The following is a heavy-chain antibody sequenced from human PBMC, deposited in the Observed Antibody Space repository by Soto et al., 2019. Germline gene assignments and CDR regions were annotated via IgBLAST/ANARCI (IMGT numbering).Heavy chain of an antibody. CDR3: ARAGVTPDFFDY. J-gene: IGHJ4*02. V-gene: IGHV3-53*01. CDR2: FESGGSI. Sequence: RGSLRLSCAASGFSVRTNYMSWVRQAPGKGLEWVSVFESGGSIYYADSVKGRFIISRDYAKNTVYLQMNSLRAEDTAIYYCARAGVTPDFFDYWGQGPLVTVSS. CDR1: GFSVRTNY. D-gene: IGHD2-21*02.